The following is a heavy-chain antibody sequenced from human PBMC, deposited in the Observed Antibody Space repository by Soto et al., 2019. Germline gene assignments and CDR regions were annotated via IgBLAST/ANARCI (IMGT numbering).Heavy chain of an antibody. CDR3: ASRIGARPY. V-gene: IGHV4-4*02. CDR2: IHDSGST. CDR1: GGSISSDNW. D-gene: IGHD6-6*01. Sequence: QSLTCAVSGGSISSDNWWSWVRQPPGKGLEWIGEIHDSGSTNYNSSLKSRVTISVDKSKNQFSLKLSSVTAADTAMYYCASRIGARPYWGPGTLVTVSS. J-gene: IGHJ4*02.